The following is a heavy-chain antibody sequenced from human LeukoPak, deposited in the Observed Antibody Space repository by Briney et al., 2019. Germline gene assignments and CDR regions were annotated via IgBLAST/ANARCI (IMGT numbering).Heavy chain of an antibody. CDR1: GFTFSSYW. CDR2: INTDGSST. J-gene: IGHJ3*02. CDR3: ARDATDIVVATDAFDI. Sequence: GGSLRLSCAASGFTFSSYWMHWVRQAPGKGLVWVSRINTDGSSTSYADSVKGRFTISRDNAKNSLYLQMNSLRAEDTAVYYCARDATDIVVATDAFDIWGQGTMVTVSS. V-gene: IGHV3-74*01. D-gene: IGHD2-2*01.